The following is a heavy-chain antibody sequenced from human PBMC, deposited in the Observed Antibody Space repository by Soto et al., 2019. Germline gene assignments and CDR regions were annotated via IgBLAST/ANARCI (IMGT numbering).Heavy chain of an antibody. Sequence: QVQLVQSGAEVKKPGSSVKVSCKASGGTFSSYAISWVGQAPGQGLEWMGGIIPIFGTANYAQKFQGRVTITADESTSTAYMELSSLRSDDTAVYYCARDRITMVRGSYYYYGMDVWGQGTTVTVSS. CDR1: GGTFSSYA. D-gene: IGHD3-10*01. V-gene: IGHV1-69*01. J-gene: IGHJ6*02. CDR2: IIPIFGTA. CDR3: ARDRITMVRGSYYYYGMDV.